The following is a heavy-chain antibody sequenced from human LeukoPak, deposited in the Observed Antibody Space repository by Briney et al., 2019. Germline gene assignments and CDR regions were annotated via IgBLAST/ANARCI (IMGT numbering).Heavy chain of an antibody. D-gene: IGHD6-19*01. CDR1: GFTFSSYW. Sequence: PGGSLRLSCAASGFTFSSYWMSWVRQAPGKGLEWVANIKQDGSEKYYVDSVKGRFTISRDNAKNSLYLQMNSLRAEDTAVHYCARDQGAVAGLYYYYYYYMDVWGKGTTVTVSS. CDR3: ARDQGAVAGLYYYYYYYMDV. J-gene: IGHJ6*03. CDR2: IKQDGSEK. V-gene: IGHV3-7*01.